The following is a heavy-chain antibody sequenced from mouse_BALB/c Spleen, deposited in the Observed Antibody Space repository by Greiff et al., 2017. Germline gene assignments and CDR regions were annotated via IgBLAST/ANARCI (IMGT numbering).Heavy chain of an antibody. CDR1: GFTFSSYA. D-gene: IGHD1-2*01. CDR3: ARKGLGQLRHYCDY. CDR2: ISSGGSYT. V-gene: IGHV5-9-4*01. J-gene: IGHJ2*01. Sequence: EVMLVESGGGLVKPGGSLKLSCAASGFTFSSYAMSWVRQSPEKRLEWVAEISSGGSYTYYPDTVTGRFTISRDNAKNTLYLEMSSLRSEDTAMYYCARKGLGQLRHYCDYWGQGTTLTVSS.